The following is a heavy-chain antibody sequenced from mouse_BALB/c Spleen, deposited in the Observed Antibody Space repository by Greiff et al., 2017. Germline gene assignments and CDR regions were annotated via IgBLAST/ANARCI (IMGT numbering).Heavy chain of an antibody. CDR2: ISDGGSYT. Sequence: EVQLLESGGGLVKPGGSLKLSCAASGFTFSDYYMYWVRQTPEKRLEWVATISDGGSYTYYPDSVKGRFTISRDNAKNNLYLQMSSLKSEDTAMYYCARGEYGNYDYAMDYWGQGTSVTVSS. J-gene: IGHJ4*01. V-gene: IGHV5-4*02. CDR1: GFTFSDYY. CDR3: ARGEYGNYDYAMDY. D-gene: IGHD2-10*02.